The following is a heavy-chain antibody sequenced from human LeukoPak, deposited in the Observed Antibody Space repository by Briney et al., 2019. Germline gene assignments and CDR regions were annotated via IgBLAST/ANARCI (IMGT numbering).Heavy chain of an antibody. CDR3: ARAIGYCSSTSCNNWFDP. CDR2: IYYSGST. V-gene: IGHV4-39*01. J-gene: IGHJ5*02. Sequence: SETLSLTCTVSGGSISSSSYYWGWIRQPPGKGLEWIGSIYYSGSTYYNPSLKSRVTISVDTSKNQFSLKLSSVTAADTAVYYCARAIGYCSSTSCNNWFDPWGQGTLVTVSS. D-gene: IGHD2-2*01. CDR1: GGSISSSSYY.